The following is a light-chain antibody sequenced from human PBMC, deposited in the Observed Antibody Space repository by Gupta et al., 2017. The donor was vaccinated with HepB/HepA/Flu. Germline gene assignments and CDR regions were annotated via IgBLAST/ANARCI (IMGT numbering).Light chain of an antibody. CDR2: ANN. Sequence: QSVLPQPPSVSGAPGQRVPISCTWTSSNIGYVYDVHWYQQLPATAPKLLIFANNNRPSGVPDRFAASKSGTAASPATTGLQAEDEAFDDGQSYDSSMRVVVFGGGTKLTGL. CDR1: SSNIGYVYD. CDR3: QSYDSSMRVVV. J-gene: IGLJ3*02. V-gene: IGLV1-40*01.